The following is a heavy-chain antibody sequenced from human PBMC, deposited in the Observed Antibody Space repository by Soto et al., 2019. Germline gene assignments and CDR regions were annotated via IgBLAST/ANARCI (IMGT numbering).Heavy chain of an antibody. V-gene: IGHV3-48*02. D-gene: IGHD2-2*01. CDR2: ISSSSSTI. CDR3: ARDRSASSTSRGFDY. Sequence: EVQLVESGGGLVQPGGSLRLSRAASGFTFSSYSMNWVRQAPGKGLEWVSYISSSSSTIYYADSVKGRFTISRDNAQNSLYLQMNSLRDDDTAIYYCARDRSASSTSRGFDYWGQGTLVTVSS. J-gene: IGHJ4*02. CDR1: GFTFSSYS.